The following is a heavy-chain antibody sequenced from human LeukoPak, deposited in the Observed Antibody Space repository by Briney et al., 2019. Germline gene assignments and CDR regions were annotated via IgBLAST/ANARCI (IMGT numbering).Heavy chain of an antibody. CDR3: AREGPYSSGTFRY. J-gene: IGHJ4*02. V-gene: IGHV3-53*01. Sequence: GGSLRLSCAASGFTVSNNYMSWVRQAPGKGLEWVSVIYSGDSTYYADSVKGRFTISRDNYKNMVYLQMNSLRTEDTAVYYCAREGPYSSGTFRYWGQGTLVTVSS. CDR1: GFTVSNNY. D-gene: IGHD6-25*01. CDR2: IYSGDST.